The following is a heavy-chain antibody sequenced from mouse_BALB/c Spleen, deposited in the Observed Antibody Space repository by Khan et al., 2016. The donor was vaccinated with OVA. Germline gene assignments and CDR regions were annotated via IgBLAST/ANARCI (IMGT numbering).Heavy chain of an antibody. CDR2: ISTGGRKI. D-gene: IGHD1-1*01. Sequence: EVKLVESGGGLVKPGGSLKLSCAASGFTFSSSAMSWVRQTPEKRLEWVATISTGGRKIYYADSVKGRFTISRDNAKNTLSLQMSSLRSEDTAMYYCARSITPVVAFYYWGQGTTLTVSS. CDR3: ARSITPVVAFYY. V-gene: IGHV5-9-1*01. J-gene: IGHJ2*01. CDR1: GFTFSSSA.